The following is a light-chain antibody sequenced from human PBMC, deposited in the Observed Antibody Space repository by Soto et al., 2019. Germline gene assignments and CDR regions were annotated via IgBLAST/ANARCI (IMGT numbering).Light chain of an antibody. CDR3: QQYTNWPLPT. J-gene: IGKJ5*01. CDR1: QSVSSS. CDR2: GAS. V-gene: IGKV3-15*01. Sequence: EIVVTQSPATLSVSPGEGATLSCRASQSVSSSLAWYQQKPGQAPRLLMYGASTRATGIPARFSGSGSGTEFTLTISSLQSEDFAVYYCQQYTNWPLPTFGQGTRLEIK.